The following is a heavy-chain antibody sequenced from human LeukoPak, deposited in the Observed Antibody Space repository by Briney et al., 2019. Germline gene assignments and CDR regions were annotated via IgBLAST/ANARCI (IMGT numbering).Heavy chain of an antibody. J-gene: IGHJ5*02. Sequence: SETLSLTCAVYGGSFSGYYWSWIRQPPGKGLEWIGEINHSGSTNYNPSLKSRVTISVDTSKNQFSLKLSSVTAADTAVYYCARGDSSSLSSDPWGQGTLVTVS. CDR2: INHSGST. CDR3: ARGDSSSLSSDP. D-gene: IGHD6-13*01. V-gene: IGHV4-34*01. CDR1: GGSFSGYY.